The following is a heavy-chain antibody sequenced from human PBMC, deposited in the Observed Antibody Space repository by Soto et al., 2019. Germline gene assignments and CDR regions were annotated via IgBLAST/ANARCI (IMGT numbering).Heavy chain of an antibody. J-gene: IGHJ6*02. Sequence: GEALKISCKGSGYSFTSYWIGWVRQMPGKGLEWMGIIYPGDSDTRYSPSFQGQVTISADKSISTAYLQWNSLKASDTAMYYCARPRSSSRNYYGMDVWGQGTTVTVSS. D-gene: IGHD6-13*01. V-gene: IGHV5-51*01. CDR3: ARPRSSSRNYYGMDV. CDR1: GYSFTSYW. CDR2: IYPGDSDT.